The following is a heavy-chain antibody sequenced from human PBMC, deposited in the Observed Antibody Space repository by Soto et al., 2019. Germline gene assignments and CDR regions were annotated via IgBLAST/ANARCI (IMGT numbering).Heavy chain of an antibody. V-gene: IGHV3-23*01. CDR2: ISGSGGST. CDR3: AKATRGVAATLIRDY. Sequence: EVQLLESGGGLVQPGGSLRLSCAAAGFTFSIYAMSWVRQAPGKGLEWVSAISGSGGSTYYADSVKGRFTISRDNSKNPLYLQMNSLRADDTAVYYCAKATRGVAATLIRDYLGQGTLVTVSS. J-gene: IGHJ4*02. D-gene: IGHD6-13*01. CDR1: GFTFSIYA.